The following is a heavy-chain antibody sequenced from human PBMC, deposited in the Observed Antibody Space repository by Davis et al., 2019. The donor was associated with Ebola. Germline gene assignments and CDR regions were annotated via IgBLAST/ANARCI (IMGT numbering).Heavy chain of an antibody. CDR1: GFSFSTYD. CDR3: ARGGAYYGMDV. V-gene: IGHV3-13*01. CDR2: IGTAGDT. D-gene: IGHD4/OR15-4a*01. Sequence: GESLKISCAASGFSFSTYDMHWVRQATGKGLEWVSAIGTAGDTYYPGSVKGRFTISRDNAQNSLYLQMNSLRAEDTAVYYCARGGAYYGMDVWGQGTTVTVSS. J-gene: IGHJ6*02.